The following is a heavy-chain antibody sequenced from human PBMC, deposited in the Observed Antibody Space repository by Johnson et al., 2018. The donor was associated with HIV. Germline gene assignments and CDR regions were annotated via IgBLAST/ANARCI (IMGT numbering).Heavy chain of an antibody. V-gene: IGHV3-30*02. J-gene: IGHJ3*02. Sequence: QVLLVESGGGLVQPGGSLRLSCAASGLTFSNYAMSWVRQGPGKGLEWVAFIRYDGSNKYYADSVKGRFTISRDNSKNTLYLQMGSLRAEDMAVYFCASISLGAFDIWGQGTLVTVSS. D-gene: IGHD2-21*01. CDR1: GLTFSNYA. CDR3: ASISLGAFDI. CDR2: IRYDGSNK.